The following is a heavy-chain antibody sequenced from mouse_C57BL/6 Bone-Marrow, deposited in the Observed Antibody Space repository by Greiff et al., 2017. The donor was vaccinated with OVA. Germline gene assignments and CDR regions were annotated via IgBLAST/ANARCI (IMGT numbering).Heavy chain of an antibody. CDR1: GFTIKDDS. D-gene: IGHD2-1*01. CDR3: TYYGLGFAY. Sequence: VQLQQSGAELVRPGASVKLSCTASGFTIKDDSMHWVKQRPEQGLEWIGWIGPENGDTEYASNFQGKATITADTSSNTAYLQLNSLTSEDIAVYYCTYYGLGFAYWGQGTLVTVSA. J-gene: IGHJ3*01. V-gene: IGHV14-4*01. CDR2: IGPENGDT.